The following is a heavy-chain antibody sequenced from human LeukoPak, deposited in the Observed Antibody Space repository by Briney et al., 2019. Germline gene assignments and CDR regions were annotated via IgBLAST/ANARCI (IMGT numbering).Heavy chain of an antibody. J-gene: IGHJ4*02. CDR1: GDSVSSNSAA. Sequence: SQTLSLTCAISGDSVSSNSAAWNWIRQSPSRGLERLGRTYYRSKWYNDYAVSVKSRITINPDTSKNQFSLQLNSVTPEDTAVYYCARVDSGCPRTKTHFDYWGQGTLVTVSS. D-gene: IGHD5-12*01. CDR2: TYYRSKWYN. CDR3: ARVDSGCPRTKTHFDY. V-gene: IGHV6-1*01.